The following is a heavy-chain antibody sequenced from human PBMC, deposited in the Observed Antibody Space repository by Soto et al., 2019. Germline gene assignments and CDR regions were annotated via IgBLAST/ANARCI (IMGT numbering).Heavy chain of an antibody. V-gene: IGHV1-69*01. CDR2: IIHIFGTA. CDR1: GGTFSSYA. Sequence: QVQLVQSGAEVKKPGTSVKVSCKASGGTFSSYAISCVRQAPGQGLEWMGGIIHIFGTANYAQKFQGRVTFTADESTTTAYMELSSLRSEDTAVYYCGSGEHLRGDVHHSRGWYYFDYWGQGTLVTLSS. J-gene: IGHJ4*02. CDR3: GSGEHLRGDVHHSRGWYYFDY. D-gene: IGHD6-19*01.